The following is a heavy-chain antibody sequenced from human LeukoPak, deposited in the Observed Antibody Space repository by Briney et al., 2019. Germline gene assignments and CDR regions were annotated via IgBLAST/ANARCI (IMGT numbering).Heavy chain of an antibody. CDR1: GFTFSSYS. Sequence: GGSLRLSCAASGFTFSSYSMNWVRQAPGKGLEWVSSISSSSSYIYYADSVKGRFTISRDNSKNTLYLQMNSLRAEDTAVYYCARAERGRYSGYDYGVDLWGKGTTVTVSS. J-gene: IGHJ6*04. CDR3: ARAERGRYSGYDYGVDL. D-gene: IGHD5-12*01. CDR2: ISSSSSYI. V-gene: IGHV3-21*01.